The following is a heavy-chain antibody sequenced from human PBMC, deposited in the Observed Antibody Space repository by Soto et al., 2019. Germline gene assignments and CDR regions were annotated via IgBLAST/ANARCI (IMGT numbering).Heavy chain of an antibody. J-gene: IGHJ4*02. CDR2: VYYSGST. D-gene: IGHD3-22*01. CDR1: GGSISSSTYY. Sequence: SETLSLTCTVSGGSISSSTYYWGWIRQPPGKGLEWIGSVYYSGSTYYNPSLKSRVTISVDTSNNQFSLKLNSVTAADTAAYYCARHQYYYDSSGYTLDYWGQGTLVTVYS. V-gene: IGHV4-39*01. CDR3: ARHQYYYDSSGYTLDY.